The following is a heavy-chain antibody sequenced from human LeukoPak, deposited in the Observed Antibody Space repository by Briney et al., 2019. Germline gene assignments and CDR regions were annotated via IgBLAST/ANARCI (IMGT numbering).Heavy chain of an antibody. CDR3: ARVVYYYGSGSPTNYYGMDV. Sequence: SETLSLTCTVSGVSITSSYWSWIRQPPGKGLEWIGYIYYSGSTNYNPSLKSRVTISVDTSKNQFSLKLSSVTAADTAVYYCARVVYYYGSGSPTNYYGMDVWGQGTTVTVSS. J-gene: IGHJ6*02. D-gene: IGHD3-10*01. CDR1: GVSITSSY. V-gene: IGHV4-59*01. CDR2: IYYSGST.